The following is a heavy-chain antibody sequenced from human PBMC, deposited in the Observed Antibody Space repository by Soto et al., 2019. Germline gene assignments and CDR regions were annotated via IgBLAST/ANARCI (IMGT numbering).Heavy chain of an antibody. CDR1: GFTFSSYG. CDR2: VSGSGGTT. V-gene: IGHV3-23*01. Sequence: PGGSLRLSCAASGFTFSSYGTSRVRQAPGKGLEWVSGVSGSGGTTYYADSVKGRFTISRDNSKNTVYLQMNSLRAEDTAIYYCAKDLYDSSGRDYRGQGTLVTVSS. J-gene: IGHJ4*02. D-gene: IGHD3-22*01. CDR3: AKDLYDSSGRDY.